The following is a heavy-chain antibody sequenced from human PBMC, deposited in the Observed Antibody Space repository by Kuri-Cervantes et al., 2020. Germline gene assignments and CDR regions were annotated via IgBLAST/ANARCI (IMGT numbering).Heavy chain of an antibody. CDR2: INPNSGGT. D-gene: IGHD6-13*01. Sequence: ASVKVSCKASGYTFTGYYMHWVRQAPGQGLEWMGWINPNSGGTNYAQKLQGRVTMTSDTSISTAYMELRSLRSDDTAVYYCARMPNLKLGVDYWGQGTLVTVSS. CDR3: ARMPNLKLGVDY. J-gene: IGHJ4*02. V-gene: IGHV1-2*02. CDR1: GYTFTGYY.